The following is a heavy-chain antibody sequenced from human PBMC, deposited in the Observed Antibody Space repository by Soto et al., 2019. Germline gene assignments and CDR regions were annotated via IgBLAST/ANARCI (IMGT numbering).Heavy chain of an antibody. CDR2: ISSSSSTI. V-gene: IGHV3-48*02. Sequence: GGSLRLSCAAAGFTFISYNMNWVRKAPGKGLEWVSYISSSSSTIYYADSVKGRFTISRDNAKNSLYLQMNSLRDEDTAVYYCARESAALNWFDPWGQGTLVTVSS. D-gene: IGHD2-2*01. J-gene: IGHJ5*02. CDR3: ARESAALNWFDP. CDR1: GFTFISYN.